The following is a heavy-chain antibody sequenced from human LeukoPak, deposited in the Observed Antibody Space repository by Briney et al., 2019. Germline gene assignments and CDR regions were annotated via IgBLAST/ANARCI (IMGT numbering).Heavy chain of an antibody. Sequence: SETLCLTCAVYGGSFSGCYWSWIRQPPGKELEWIGEINHSGSTNYNPSLKSRVTISVDTSKNQFSLKLSSVTAADTAVYYCARLETGNSAYYYYYGMDVWGQGTTVPVSS. D-gene: IGHD4-23*01. CDR3: ARLETGNSAYYYYYGMDV. CDR1: GGSFSGCY. J-gene: IGHJ6*02. CDR2: INHSGST. V-gene: IGHV4-34*01.